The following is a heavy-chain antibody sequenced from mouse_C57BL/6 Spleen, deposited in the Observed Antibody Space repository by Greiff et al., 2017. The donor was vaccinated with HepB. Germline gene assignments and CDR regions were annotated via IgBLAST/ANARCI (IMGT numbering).Heavy chain of an antibody. D-gene: IGHD1-1*01. CDR2: ISSGGSYT. CDR1: GFTFSSYG. J-gene: IGHJ2*01. Sequence: EVKLMESGGDLVKPGGSLKLSCAASGFTFSSYGMSWVRQTPDKRLEWVATISSGGSYTYYPDSVKGRFTISRDNAKNTLYLQMSSLKSEDTAMYYCARGPTVVNYFDYWGQGTTLTVSS. CDR3: ARGPTVVNYFDY. V-gene: IGHV5-6*01.